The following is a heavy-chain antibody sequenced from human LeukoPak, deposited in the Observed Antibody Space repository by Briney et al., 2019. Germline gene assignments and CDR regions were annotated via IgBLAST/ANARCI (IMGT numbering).Heavy chain of an antibody. CDR2: VGTSSTFI. V-gene: IGHV3-21*05. Sequence: GGSLRLSCAASGFNFKGYSMNWLRQAPGRGLEWLAFVGTSSTFIYYADSVKGRFTISRDDATQSLPLQMNSLRAEDTAVYYCARGGAWGYCSAGSCSLDSWGQGVLVAVSS. D-gene: IGHD2-15*01. CDR3: ARGGAWGYCSAGSCSLDS. CDR1: GFNFKGYS. J-gene: IGHJ4*02.